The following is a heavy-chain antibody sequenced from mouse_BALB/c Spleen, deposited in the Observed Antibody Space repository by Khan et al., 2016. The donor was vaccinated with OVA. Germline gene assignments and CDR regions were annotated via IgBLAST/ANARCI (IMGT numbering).Heavy chain of an antibody. V-gene: IGHV3-2*02. CDR3: ARGKLLLRYPDYFDY. J-gene: IGHJ2*01. CDR1: GYSITSDYA. CDR2: IGYSGST. D-gene: IGHD1-1*01. Sequence: EVKLEVSGPGLVKPSQSLSLTCTVTGYSITSDYAWNWIRQFPGNKLGWMGYIGYSGSTTYNPSLKSRISITRDTSKNQFFLQLNSVTTEDTATYYCARGKLLLRYPDYFDYWGQGTTLTVSS.